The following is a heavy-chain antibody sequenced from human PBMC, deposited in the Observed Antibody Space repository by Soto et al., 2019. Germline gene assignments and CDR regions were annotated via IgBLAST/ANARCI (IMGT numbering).Heavy chain of an antibody. CDR1: RFTFSTYG. D-gene: IGHD3-10*01. Sequence: EVQRLESGGGLVQPGGSLRLSCAASRFTFSTYGMSWVRQAPGKGLEWDSDISGSGGNTYYADSVKGRFTISRDNSKNTLYLQMNSLSAEDTAVYYCAKSAMVRGGGWFDPWGQGTLVTVSS. J-gene: IGHJ5*02. V-gene: IGHV3-23*01. CDR3: AKSAMVRGGGWFDP. CDR2: ISGSGGNT.